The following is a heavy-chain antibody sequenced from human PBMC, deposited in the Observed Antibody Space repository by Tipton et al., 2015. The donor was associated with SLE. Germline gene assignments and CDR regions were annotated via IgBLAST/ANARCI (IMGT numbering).Heavy chain of an antibody. D-gene: IGHD2-21*01. J-gene: IGHJ5*02. CDR2: IYYSGST. V-gene: IGHV4-39*07. CDR1: GGSISSSPYF. CDR3: ARAGGGASNWFDP. Sequence: TLSLTCSVSGGSISSSPYFWGWIRQPPGKGLEWIGSIYYSGSTYYNPSLKSRVTISVYTSKNQFSLKLSSVTAASTAVYYCARAGGGASNWFDPWGKRTLITVSS.